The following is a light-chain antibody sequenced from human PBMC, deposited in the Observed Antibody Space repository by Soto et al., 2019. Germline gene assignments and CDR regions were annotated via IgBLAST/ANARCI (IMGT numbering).Light chain of an antibody. V-gene: IGLV1-51*01. CDR3: SVWDSDLKVVL. Sequence: QSVLTQPPSVSAAAGQKVTISCSGSGSNIANNYVSWYLQIPTSAPRVIVYDNNQRPSWITDRFSGSKSGTSATLDITGVQNGDEANYYCSVWDSDLKVVLFGGGTKLTVL. CDR2: DNN. J-gene: IGLJ3*02. CDR1: GSNIANNY.